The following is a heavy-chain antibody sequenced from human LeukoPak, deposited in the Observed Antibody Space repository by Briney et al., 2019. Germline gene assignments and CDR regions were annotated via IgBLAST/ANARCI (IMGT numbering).Heavy chain of an antibody. CDR3: ARDQPTVKYSGYPGVYDY. D-gene: IGHD5-12*01. V-gene: IGHV3-30*04. CDR1: GFTFSSYA. Sequence: GGSLRLSCAASGFTFSSYAMHWVRQAPGKGLEWVAVISYDGSNKYYADSVKGRFTISRDNSKNTLYLQMNSLRAEDTAVYYCARDQPTVKYSGYPGVYDYWGQGTLVTVSS. J-gene: IGHJ4*02. CDR2: ISYDGSNK.